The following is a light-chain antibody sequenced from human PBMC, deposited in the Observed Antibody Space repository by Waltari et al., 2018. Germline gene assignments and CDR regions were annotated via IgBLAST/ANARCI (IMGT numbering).Light chain of an antibody. V-gene: IGLV2-8*01. J-gene: IGLJ2*01. CDR2: EVT. CDR3: SSYAGSNNVV. CDR1: CSDVGGPNH. Sequence: QSALTQPPSASGSPGPSAPILRPGPCSDVGGPNHVSWYHKHPGKAPKTIIFEVTRRPSGVPDRFSGSKSGNTASLTVSGLQAEDEADYYCSSYAGSNNVVFGGGTRLTVL.